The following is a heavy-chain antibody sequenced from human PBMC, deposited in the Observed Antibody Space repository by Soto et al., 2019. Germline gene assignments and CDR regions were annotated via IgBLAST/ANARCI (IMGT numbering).Heavy chain of an antibody. Sequence: PGGSLRLSCAASGFTFSSYAMGWVRQAQGKGLEWVSAISGSGGRTYYADSVKGRFTISRDNSKNTLYLQMNSLRAEDTAVYYCAKGLSSGRAFFDYWGQGPLVTVSS. CDR2: ISGSGGRT. J-gene: IGHJ4*02. CDR1: GFTFSSYA. V-gene: IGHV3-23*01. CDR3: AKGLSSGRAFFDY. D-gene: IGHD3-16*02.